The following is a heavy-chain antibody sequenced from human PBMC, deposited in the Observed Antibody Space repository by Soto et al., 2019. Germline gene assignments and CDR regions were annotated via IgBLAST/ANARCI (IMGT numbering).Heavy chain of an antibody. Sequence: EVHLLESGGGLVQPGGSLRLSCAASGFTFSSYAINWVRQAPGKGLEWVSTISGSGDNTYYADSVKGRFTISRDNSKNTLSLQMNSLRAEDTAVYYCAKSGQSSWANMDVWGQGTTVTVSS. CDR2: ISGSGDNT. CDR1: GFTFSSYA. CDR3: AKSGQSSWANMDV. J-gene: IGHJ6*02. D-gene: IGHD2-2*01. V-gene: IGHV3-23*01.